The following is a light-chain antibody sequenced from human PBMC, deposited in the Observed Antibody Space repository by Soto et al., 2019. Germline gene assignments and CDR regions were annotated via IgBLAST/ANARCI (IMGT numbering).Light chain of an antibody. CDR2: AAS. Sequence: DIQMTQSPSSLSASVGDRVTITCRASQSISSYLSWYQQKPGKAPKLLIYAASSLQSGVPSRFSGSGSGTDFTLTINSLQPEDFATYYCQRSYNTPPYTFGQGTKLEIK. J-gene: IGKJ2*01. CDR1: QSISSY. CDR3: QRSYNTPPYT. V-gene: IGKV1-39*01.